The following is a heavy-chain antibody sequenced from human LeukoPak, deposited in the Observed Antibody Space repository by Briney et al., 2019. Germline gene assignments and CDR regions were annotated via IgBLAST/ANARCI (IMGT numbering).Heavy chain of an antibody. V-gene: IGHV3-48*01. J-gene: IGHJ4*02. Sequence: GGSLRLSCTASGFTFSGFSMHLVRQAPGKGLEWLSYISTSSRSTYYADSVKGRFTISRDNAKNTLSLDMHSLRPGDSAVYYCARSAVRGVACDYWGQGTLLTVSS. CDR2: ISTSSRST. D-gene: IGHD3-10*01. CDR3: ARSAVRGVACDY. CDR1: GFTFSGFS.